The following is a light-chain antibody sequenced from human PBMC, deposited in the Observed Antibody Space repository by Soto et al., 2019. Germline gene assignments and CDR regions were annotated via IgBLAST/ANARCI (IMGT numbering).Light chain of an antibody. J-gene: IGKJ1*01. CDR1: QSIGTW. CDR2: GAS. V-gene: IGKV1-5*01. CDR3: QQYATYSPEWT. Sequence: DIQMTQSPSTLSASVGDSVTVTCRASQSIGTWLAWYQQKPGTAPKLLIDGASRLETGVSSRFSGTGSGTKFTLTITSLHPDDFATSYCQQYATYSPEWTFGQGTKVEIK.